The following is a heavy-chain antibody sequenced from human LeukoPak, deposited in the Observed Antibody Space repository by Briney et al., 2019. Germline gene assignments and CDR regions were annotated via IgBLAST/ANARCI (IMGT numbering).Heavy chain of an antibody. D-gene: IGHD1-14*01. Sequence: GGSLRLSCAASGFTFSSYSMNWVRQAPGKGLEWVSVICSGGSTYYADSVKGRFTISRHNSKNTLYLQMNSLRAEDTAVYYCARPYKNYYYGMDVWGQGTTVTVSS. J-gene: IGHJ6*02. CDR1: GFTFSSYS. CDR3: ARPYKNYYYGMDV. CDR2: ICSGGST. V-gene: IGHV3-53*04.